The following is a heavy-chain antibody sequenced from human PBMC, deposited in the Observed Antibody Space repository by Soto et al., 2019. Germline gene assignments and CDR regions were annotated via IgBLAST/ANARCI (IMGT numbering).Heavy chain of an antibody. Sequence: PSETLSLTCTVSSGSISSSGFYWGWIRQPPGKGLEWIGSIYYTGSTYYNPSLKSRVTISIDRSKNHFSLKMSSVTAADTAVYYCARLYPYNYYYGTDVWGQGTTVTVSS. J-gene: IGHJ6*02. CDR2: IYYTGST. CDR1: SGSISSSGFY. V-gene: IGHV4-39*02. CDR3: ARLYPYNYYYGTDV. D-gene: IGHD2-8*01.